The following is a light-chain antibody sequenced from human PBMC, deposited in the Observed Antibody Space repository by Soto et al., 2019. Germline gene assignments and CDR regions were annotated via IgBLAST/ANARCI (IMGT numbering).Light chain of an antibody. CDR2: AAS. CDR1: QGISSW. J-gene: IGKJ1*01. Sequence: DIQMTQSPSSVSPSVGDRVTMTCRASQGISSWLVWYQQKAGKAPKLLIYAASKLQSGVPSMFSGSGSGTDFTLTISSLXXEDSATYYCQQANSXPQTFGQGTKVEIK. CDR3: QQANSXPQT. V-gene: IGKV1-12*01.